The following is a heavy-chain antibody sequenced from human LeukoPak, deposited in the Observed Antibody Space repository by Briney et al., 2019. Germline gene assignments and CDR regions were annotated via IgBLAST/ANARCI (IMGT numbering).Heavy chain of an antibody. CDR2: INHSGST. D-gene: IGHD3-3*01. V-gene: IGHV4-34*01. CDR3: AGTFSESYYDFWSCYSTLDY. CDR1: GGSFSGYY. Sequence: PSQTLSLTCAVYGGSFSGYYWSWIRQPRGKGLEWIGEINHSGSTNYNPSLKSRVTISVDTSKNQFSLKLSPVTAADTAFYYCAGTFSESYYDFWSCYSTLDYWGQGTLVTVSS. J-gene: IGHJ4*02.